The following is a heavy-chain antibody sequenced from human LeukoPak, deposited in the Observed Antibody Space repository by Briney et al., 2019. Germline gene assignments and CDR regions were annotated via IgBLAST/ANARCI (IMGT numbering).Heavy chain of an antibody. Sequence: PGGSLRLSCAASGFTFSGYGMHWVRQAPGKGLEWVAVISYDGSNKYYADSVKGRFTISRDNSKNTLYLQMNSLRAEDTAVYYCAKGKHCSSTSCSSKYYYGMDVWGQGTTVTVSS. CDR3: AKGKHCSSTSCSSKYYYGMDV. D-gene: IGHD2-2*01. J-gene: IGHJ6*02. CDR1: GFTFSGYG. V-gene: IGHV3-30*18. CDR2: ISYDGSNK.